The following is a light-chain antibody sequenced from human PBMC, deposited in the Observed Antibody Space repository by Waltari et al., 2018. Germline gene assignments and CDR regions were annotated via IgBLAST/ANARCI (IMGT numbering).Light chain of an antibody. CDR2: EDN. CDR3: QSYDSSNVVV. CDR1: SGSIGSNY. V-gene: IGLV6-57*01. J-gene: IGLJ2*01. Sequence: NFMLTQPHSVSESPGKTVTISCTRSSGSIGSNYVRWHQQRPGSSPTTVIYEDNQRPSGVPDRFSGSIDSSSNSASLTISGLTTEDEADYYCQSYDSSNVVVFGGGTKLTVL.